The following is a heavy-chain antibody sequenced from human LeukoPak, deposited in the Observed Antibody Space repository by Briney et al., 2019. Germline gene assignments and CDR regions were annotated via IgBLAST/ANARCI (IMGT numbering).Heavy chain of an antibody. Sequence: PGGSLRLSCAASGFTFSSYAMSWVRQAPGKGLEWVSAISGSGGSTYYADSVKGRFTISRDNSKNTLYLQMNSLGAEDTAVYYCAKARSEFGELLDYWGQGTLVTVSS. D-gene: IGHD3-10*01. CDR1: GFTFSSYA. CDR3: AKARSEFGELLDY. CDR2: ISGSGGST. J-gene: IGHJ4*02. V-gene: IGHV3-23*01.